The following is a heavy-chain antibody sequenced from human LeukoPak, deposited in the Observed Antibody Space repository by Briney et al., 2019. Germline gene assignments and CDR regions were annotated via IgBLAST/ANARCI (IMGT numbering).Heavy chain of an antibody. D-gene: IGHD1-26*01. Sequence: SQTLSLTCTVSGGSISSGSYYWSSLRQPAGKRLEWIGRIYISGSTNYNPSLKNRVTISVDTSKNQFSLKLNSVTAADTAVYYCARDMSGSSSLGSNIDYWGQGTLVTVSS. V-gene: IGHV4-61*02. CDR3: ARDMSGSSSLGSNIDY. CDR2: IYISGST. CDR1: GGSISSGSYY. J-gene: IGHJ4*02.